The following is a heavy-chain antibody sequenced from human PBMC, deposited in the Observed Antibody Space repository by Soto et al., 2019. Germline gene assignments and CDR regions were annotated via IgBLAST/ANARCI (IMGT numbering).Heavy chain of an antibody. CDR1: GFTFSSYG. Sequence: QVQLVESGGGVVQPGRSLRLSCAASGFTFSSYGMHWVRQAPGKGLEWVAVISYDGSNKYYADSVKGRFTISRDNSKNTRYLQMNSLRAEDTAVYYCAKVALSIEKSVGYFDYWGQGTLVTVSS. CDR3: AKVALSIEKSVGYFDY. J-gene: IGHJ4*02. CDR2: ISYDGSNK. D-gene: IGHD3-16*01. V-gene: IGHV3-30*18.